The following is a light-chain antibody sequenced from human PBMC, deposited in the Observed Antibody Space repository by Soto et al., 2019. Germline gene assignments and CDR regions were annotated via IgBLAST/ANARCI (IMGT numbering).Light chain of an antibody. CDR2: GAY. V-gene: IGKV3-15*01. CDR1: QSVSSN. CDR3: QQYNSWPRT. J-gene: IGKJ1*01. Sequence: EIVMTQSPATLSVSPGESATLSCRASQSVSSNLAWYQQKPGQPPRLLIYGAYTRATGIPARFSGSGSGTEFTLTISSLPSEDFAVYYCQQYNSWPRTFGQGTKVDIK.